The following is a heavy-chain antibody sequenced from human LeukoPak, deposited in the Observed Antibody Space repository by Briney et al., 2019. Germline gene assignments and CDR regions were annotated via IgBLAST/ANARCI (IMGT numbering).Heavy chain of an antibody. Sequence: GRSLRLSCAASGFTFSSYWMSWVRQAPGKGLEWVANIKQDGSEKYYVDSVNGRFTISRDNAKNSLYLQMNSLRAEDTAVYYCARDRYSSSGPLDYWGQGTLVTVSS. J-gene: IGHJ4*02. V-gene: IGHV3-7*01. D-gene: IGHD6-13*01. CDR1: GFTFSSYW. CDR2: IKQDGSEK. CDR3: ARDRYSSSGPLDY.